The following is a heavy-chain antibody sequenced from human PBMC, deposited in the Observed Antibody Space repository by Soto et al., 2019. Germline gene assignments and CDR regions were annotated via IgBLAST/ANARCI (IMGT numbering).Heavy chain of an antibody. CDR3: VKLDY. CDR1: GFTFSSYG. J-gene: IGHJ4*02. Sequence: GGSLRLSXAASGFTFSSYGMHWVRQAPGKGLEWVAVISYDGSNKYYADSVKGRFTISRDNSKNTLYLQMNSLRAEDTAVYYCVKLDYWGQGTLVTVSS. V-gene: IGHV3-30*18. CDR2: ISYDGSNK.